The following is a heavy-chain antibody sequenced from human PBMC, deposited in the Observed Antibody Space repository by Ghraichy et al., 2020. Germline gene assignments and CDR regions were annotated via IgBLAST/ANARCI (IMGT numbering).Heavy chain of an antibody. CDR3: ATPYYDFWSGYHAFDY. Sequence: GSLRLSCAASGFTFSSYGMHWVRQAPGKGLEWVAVISYDGSNKYYADSVKGRFTISRDNSKNTLYLQMNSLRAEDTAVYYCATPYYDFWSGYHAFDYWGQGTLVTVSS. CDR2: ISYDGSNK. V-gene: IGHV3-30*03. D-gene: IGHD3-3*01. J-gene: IGHJ4*02. CDR1: GFTFSSYG.